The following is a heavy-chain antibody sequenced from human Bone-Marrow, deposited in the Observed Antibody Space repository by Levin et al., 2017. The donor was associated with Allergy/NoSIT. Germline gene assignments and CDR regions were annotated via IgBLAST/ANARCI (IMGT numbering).Heavy chain of an antibody. D-gene: IGHD3-22*01. V-gene: IGHV3-9*01. J-gene: IGHJ4*02. CDR1: GFTYDDYA. Sequence: PGGSLRLSCGASGFTYDDYAMHWVRQAPGKGLEWVSGISWNSGSIDYADSVKGRFTISRDNAKNSLYLQMNSLTAEDTALYYCAKLSGLDSRGPNYYFDYWGQGTLVTVSP. CDR3: AKLSGLDSRGPNYYFDY. CDR2: ISWNSGSI.